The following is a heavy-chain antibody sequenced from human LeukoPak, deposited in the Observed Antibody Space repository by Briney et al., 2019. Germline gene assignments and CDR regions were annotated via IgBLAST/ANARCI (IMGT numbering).Heavy chain of an antibody. D-gene: IGHD5-12*01. J-gene: IGHJ4*02. Sequence: SQTLSLTCAVSGGSISSGGYSWSWIRQPPGKGLEWIGYIYHSGSTYYNPSLKSRVTISVDRSKNQFSLKLSSVTAADTAVYYCASLREGYSGYDLDYWGQGTLVTVSS. CDR2: IYHSGST. V-gene: IGHV4-30-2*01. CDR1: GGSISSGGYS. CDR3: ASLREGYSGYDLDY.